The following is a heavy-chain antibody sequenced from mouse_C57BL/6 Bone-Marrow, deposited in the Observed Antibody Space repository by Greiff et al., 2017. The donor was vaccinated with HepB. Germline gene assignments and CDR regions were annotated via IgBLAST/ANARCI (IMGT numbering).Heavy chain of an antibody. J-gene: IGHJ3*01. Sequence: EVMLVESGGGLVKPGGSLKLSCAASGFTFSSYAMSWVRQTPEKRLEWVATISDGGSYTYYPDNVKGRFTISRDNAKNNLYLQMSHLKAEDTAMYYCARACNWDGFAYWGQGTLVTVSA. CDR2: ISDGGSYT. CDR1: GFTFSSYA. CDR3: ARACNWDGFAY. V-gene: IGHV5-4*03. D-gene: IGHD4-1*02.